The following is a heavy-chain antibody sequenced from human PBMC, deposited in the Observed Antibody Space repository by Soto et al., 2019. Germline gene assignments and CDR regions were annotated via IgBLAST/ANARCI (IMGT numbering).Heavy chain of an antibody. J-gene: IGHJ4*02. CDR3: ARYRREAVAGYTLDN. CDR2: VYNSAST. CDR1: GGSISSND. D-gene: IGHD6-13*01. Sequence: SETLSLTCTVSGGSISSNDSTWIRQPPGKGLEWIGYVYNSASTNYNPSLKSRVTISEDTSKSQFSLKVNSMTAADTAVYYCARYRREAVAGYTLDNWGQGILVTVSS. V-gene: IGHV4-59*01.